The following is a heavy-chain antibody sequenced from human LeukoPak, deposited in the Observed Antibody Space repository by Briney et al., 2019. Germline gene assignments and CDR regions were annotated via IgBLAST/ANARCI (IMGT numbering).Heavy chain of an antibody. J-gene: IGHJ3*02. D-gene: IGHD3-3*01. CDR2: IYPGDSDT. V-gene: IGHV5-51*01. CDR3: ASQGGHYYDFSGNTLSFSFDI. Sequence: GESLKISCKGSGYSFTSYWIGWVRQMPGKGLEWMGIIYPGDSDTRYSPSFQGQVTMSAEKSISTAYLQWSSLKASDTAMYYCASQGGHYYDFSGNTLSFSFDIWGQGTMVTVSS. CDR1: GYSFTSYW.